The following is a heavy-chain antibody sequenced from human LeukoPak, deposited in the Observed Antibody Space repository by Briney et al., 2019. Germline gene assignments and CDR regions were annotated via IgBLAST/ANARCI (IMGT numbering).Heavy chain of an antibody. CDR2: IYFSGST. J-gene: IGHJ6*03. D-gene: IGHD1-1*01. Sequence: SETLSLTCTVSYGSIFSSSYYWGWIRQPPGKGLEWIGSIYFSGSTYYNPSLKSRVTISVDTSKNRFSLKVSSVTAADTAVYYCARHGLEPTSFYYYMDVWGKGTTVTVSS. V-gene: IGHV4-39*01. CDR1: YGSIFSSSYY. CDR3: ARHGLEPTSFYYYMDV.